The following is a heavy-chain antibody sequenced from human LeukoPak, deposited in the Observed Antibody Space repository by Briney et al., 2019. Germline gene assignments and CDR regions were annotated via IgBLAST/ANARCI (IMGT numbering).Heavy chain of an antibody. Sequence: SETLSLTCTVSGGSISSSGSYWAWIRQPPGKGLEWIANVYYNGDTYYNSSLRSRVTISADTSKNQFSLSLSATAADTAVYYCARLLSPWWFDPWGQGTLVTVSS. D-gene: IGHD2/OR15-2a*01. V-gene: IGHV4-39*01. CDR1: GGSISSSGSY. J-gene: IGHJ5*02. CDR2: VYYNGDT. CDR3: ARLLSPWWFDP.